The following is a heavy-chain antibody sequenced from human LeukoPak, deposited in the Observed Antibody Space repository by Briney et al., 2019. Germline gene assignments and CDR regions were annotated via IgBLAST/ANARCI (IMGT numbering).Heavy chain of an antibody. CDR2: IYHSGST. Sequence: LRLSCAASGFTFSDYYMSWIRQPPGKGLEWIGYIYHSGSTYYNPSLKSQVTISVDRSKNQFSLKLSSVTAADTAVYYCARRSFYGDADYWGQGTLVTVSS. CDR3: ARRSFYGDADY. J-gene: IGHJ4*02. D-gene: IGHD4-17*01. V-gene: IGHV4-30-2*01. CDR1: GFTFSDYY.